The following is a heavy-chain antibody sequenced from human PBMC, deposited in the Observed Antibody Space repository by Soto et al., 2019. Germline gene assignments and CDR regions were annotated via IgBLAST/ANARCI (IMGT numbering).Heavy chain of an antibody. CDR2: MNPNSGNT. CDR1: GYTFTGNY. Sequence: ASVKVSSKASGYTFTGNYMHWVRQATGQGLEWMGWMNPNSGNTGYAQKFQGRVTMTRNTSISTAYMELSSLRSEDTAVYYCARGPHYYYGMDVWGQGTTVTVSS. V-gene: IGHV1-8*02. J-gene: IGHJ6*02. CDR3: ARGPHYYYGMDV.